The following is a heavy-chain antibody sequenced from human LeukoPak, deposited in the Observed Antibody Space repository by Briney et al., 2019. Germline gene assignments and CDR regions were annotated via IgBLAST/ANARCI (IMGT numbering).Heavy chain of an antibody. CDR3: ATAIMITFGGVIANDY. CDR2: FDPEDGET. J-gene: IGHJ4*02. V-gene: IGHV1-24*01. CDR1: GYTLTELS. D-gene: IGHD3-16*02. Sequence: GASVTVSCTVSGYTLTELSMHWVRQAPGKGLEWMGGFDPEDGETIYAQKFQGRVTMTEDTSTDTAYMELSSLRSEDTAVYYCATAIMITFGGVIANDYWGQGTLVTVSS.